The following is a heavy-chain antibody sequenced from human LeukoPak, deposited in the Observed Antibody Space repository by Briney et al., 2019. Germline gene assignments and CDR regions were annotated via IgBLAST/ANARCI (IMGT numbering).Heavy chain of an antibody. CDR1: GGSFSNHY. CDR2: INQSGNT. D-gene: IGHD2-21*01. J-gene: IGHJ4*02. V-gene: IGHV4-34*01. CDR3: ARLPGVVDFDS. Sequence: SETLSLTCAVYGGSFSNHYWTWFRQSPGKGLEWIWEINQSGNTNYNPSLKSRVTMSVDTSQNQFSLKLTSVTAADTAVYYCARLPGVVDFDSWGQGTLVTVSS.